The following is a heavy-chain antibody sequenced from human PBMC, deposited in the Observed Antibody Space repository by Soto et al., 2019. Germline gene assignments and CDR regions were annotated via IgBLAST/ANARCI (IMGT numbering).Heavy chain of an antibody. CDR3: VRHGAARPGDWFDP. V-gene: IGHV1-8*01. CDR2: MNPNSGNT. J-gene: IGHJ5*02. Sequence: QVQLVQSGAEVKKPGASVKVSCKASGYTFTSYDINWVRQATGQGLEWMGWMNPNSGNTGYAQKYQGRVTMTRNTPISTAYMELSSLRSEDAAVYYCVRHGAARPGDWFDPWGQGSLVTVCS. CDR1: GYTFTSYD. D-gene: IGHD6-6*01.